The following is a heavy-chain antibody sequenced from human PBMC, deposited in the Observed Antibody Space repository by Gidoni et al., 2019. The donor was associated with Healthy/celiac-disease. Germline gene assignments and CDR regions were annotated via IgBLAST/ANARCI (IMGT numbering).Heavy chain of an antibody. CDR3: TRDVYYDSSGYYYGAY. Sequence: EVQLVESGGGLVQPGRSLRLSCTASGFTFGDYARSWVRQAPGKGLGGLGLIRSKAYGGTTEYAASVKGRFTISRDDSKSIAYLQMNSLKTEDTAVYYCTRDVYYDSSGYYYGAYWGQGTLVTVSS. CDR1: GFTFGDYA. V-gene: IGHV3-49*04. J-gene: IGHJ4*02. D-gene: IGHD3-22*01. CDR2: IRSKAYGGTT.